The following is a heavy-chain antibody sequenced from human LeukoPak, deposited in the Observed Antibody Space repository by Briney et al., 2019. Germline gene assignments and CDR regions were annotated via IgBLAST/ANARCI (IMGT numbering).Heavy chain of an antibody. CDR3: ARDGYYYDSSGYPWGWFDP. V-gene: IGHV4-39*07. J-gene: IGHJ5*02. D-gene: IGHD3-22*01. Sequence: SETLSLTCTVSGGSISSSSYYWGWIRQPPGKGLEWIGSIYYSGSTYYNPSLKSRVTISVDTSKNQFSLKLSSVTAEDTAVYYCARDGYYYDSSGYPWGWFDPWGQGTLVTVSS. CDR1: GGSISSSSYY. CDR2: IYYSGST.